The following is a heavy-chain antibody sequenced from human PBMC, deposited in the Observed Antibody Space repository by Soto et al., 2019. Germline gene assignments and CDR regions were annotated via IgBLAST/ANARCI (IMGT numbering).Heavy chain of an antibody. Sequence: ASVKVSCKASGGTFSSYAISWVRQAPGQGLEWMGGIIPIFGTANYAQKFQGRVTITADESTSTAYMELGSLRSEDTAVYYCAREDIVVVPAARKDYYYYYGMDVWGQGTTVTDSS. J-gene: IGHJ6*02. CDR2: IIPIFGTA. CDR1: GGTFSSYA. CDR3: AREDIVVVPAARKDYYYYYGMDV. D-gene: IGHD2-2*01. V-gene: IGHV1-69*13.